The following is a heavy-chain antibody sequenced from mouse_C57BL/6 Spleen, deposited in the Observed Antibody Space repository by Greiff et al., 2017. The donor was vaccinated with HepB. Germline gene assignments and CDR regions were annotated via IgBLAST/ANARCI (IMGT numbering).Heavy chain of an antibody. Sequence: QVQLQQSGAELVRPGASVKLSCTASGFNIKDYYMHWVKQRPEQGLEWIGQIYPGDGDTNYNGKFKGKATLTADKSSSTAYMQLSSLTSEDSAVYFCARSPGTDYWGQGTTLTVSS. D-gene: IGHD4-1*01. J-gene: IGHJ2*01. V-gene: IGHV1-80*01. CDR2: IYPGDGDT. CDR3: ARSPGTDY. CDR1: GFNIKDYY.